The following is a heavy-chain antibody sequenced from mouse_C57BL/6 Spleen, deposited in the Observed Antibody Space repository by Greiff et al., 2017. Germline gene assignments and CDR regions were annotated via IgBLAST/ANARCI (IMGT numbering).Heavy chain of an antibody. CDR1: GYAFTSYW. CDR3: ARSLTGYAMDY. D-gene: IGHD4-1*01. Sequence: QVQLQQPGAELVMPGASVKLSCKASGYAFTSYWMHWVKQRPGQGLEWIGEFDPSDSYTNYNQKFKGKSTLTVDKSSSTAYMQLSSLTSEDSAVYYCARSLTGYAMDYWGQGTSVTVSS. J-gene: IGHJ4*01. V-gene: IGHV1-69*01. CDR2: FDPSDSYT.